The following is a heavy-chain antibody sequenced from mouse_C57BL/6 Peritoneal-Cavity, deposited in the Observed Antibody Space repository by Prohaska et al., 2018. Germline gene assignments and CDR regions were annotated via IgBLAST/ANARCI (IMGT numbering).Heavy chain of an antibody. CDR2: IWSGGST. V-gene: IGHV2-2*01. D-gene: IGHD1-3*01. Sequence: GKGLEWLGVIWSGGSTDYNAAFISRLSISKDNSKSQVFFKMNSLQADDTAIYNCDRGGGANYYSDDWGQGTTLTVSA. J-gene: IGHJ2*01. CDR3: DRGGGANYYSDD.